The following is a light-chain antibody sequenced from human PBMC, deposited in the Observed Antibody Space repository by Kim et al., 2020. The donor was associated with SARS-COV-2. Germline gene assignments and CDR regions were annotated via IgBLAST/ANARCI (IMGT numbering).Light chain of an antibody. CDR3: QQYFTYPRT. CDR1: QGIREH. CDR2: AAF. J-gene: IGKJ1*01. V-gene: IGKV1-16*02. Sequence: ASVGDSVTIPCRASQGIREHLAWFQQKPGKAPKSLIYAAFNLQSGVPSKFSGSISGTNYTLTISSLQPDDFATYYCQQYFTYPRTFGQGTKVDIK.